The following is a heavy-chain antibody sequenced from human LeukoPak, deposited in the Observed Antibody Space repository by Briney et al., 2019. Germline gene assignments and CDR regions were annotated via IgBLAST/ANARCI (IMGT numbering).Heavy chain of an antibody. CDR2: IKQDGSEK. CDR3: ARAPPYYDFWSGYYGHSETGYYFDY. Sequence: PGGSLRLSCAASGFTFSSYWMSWVRQAPGKGLEWVANIKQDGSEKYYVDSVKGRFTISRDNAKNSLYLQMNSLRAEDTAVYYCARAPPYYDFWSGYYGHSETGYYFDYWGQGTLVTVSS. D-gene: IGHD3-3*01. CDR1: GFTFSSYW. J-gene: IGHJ4*02. V-gene: IGHV3-7*01.